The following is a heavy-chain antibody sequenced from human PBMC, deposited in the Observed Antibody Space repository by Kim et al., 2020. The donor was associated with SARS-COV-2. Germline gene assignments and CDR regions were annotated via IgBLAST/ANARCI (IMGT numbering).Heavy chain of an antibody. V-gene: IGHV4-59*01. J-gene: IGHJ5*02. CDR3: ARVEGYYDSSGYFGDSNWFDP. Sequence: SETLSLTCTVSGGSISSYYWSWIRQPPGKGLEWIGYIYYSGSTNYNPSLKSRVTISVDTSKNQFSLKLSSVTAADTAVYYCARVEGYYDSSGYFGDSNWFDPWGQGTLVTVSS. CDR2: IYYSGST. CDR1: GGSISSYY. D-gene: IGHD3-22*01.